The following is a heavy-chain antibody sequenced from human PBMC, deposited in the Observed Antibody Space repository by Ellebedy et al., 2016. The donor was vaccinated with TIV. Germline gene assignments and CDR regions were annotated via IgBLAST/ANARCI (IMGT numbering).Heavy chain of an antibody. CDR1: GFTFSNYV. J-gene: IGHJ6*02. Sequence: PGGSLRLSCATSGFTFSNYVMSWVRQAPGKGLEWVSVISGSGGSTFYADSVKGRFTISRDNPKNTLFLQLNSLSAEDTAVYYCAKDPLMVRGVHQTDYGMDVWGQGTTVTVSS. CDR3: AKDPLMVRGVHQTDYGMDV. CDR2: ISGSGGST. V-gene: IGHV3-23*01. D-gene: IGHD3-10*01.